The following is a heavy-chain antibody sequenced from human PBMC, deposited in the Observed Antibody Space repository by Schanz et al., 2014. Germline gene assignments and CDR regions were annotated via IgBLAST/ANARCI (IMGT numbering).Heavy chain of an antibody. CDR2: INTVSGDT. D-gene: IGHD2-8*02. CDR3: ARGNGGGEADDFLDY. J-gene: IGHJ4*02. CDR1: EYSFTTYS. V-gene: IGHV1-3*04. Sequence: ASVKVSCKASEYSFTTYSIHWVRQAPGQRLEWMGWINTVSGDTKYSQNFQGRVTISRDTSTSTAYMELRSLRSEDTAVDCCARGNGGGEADDFLDYWGTGTLVTVSS.